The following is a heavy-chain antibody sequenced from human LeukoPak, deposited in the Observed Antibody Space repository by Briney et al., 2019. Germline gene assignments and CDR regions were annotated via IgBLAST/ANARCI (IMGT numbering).Heavy chain of an antibody. CDR2: ISSSSSYI. CDR1: GFTFSSYS. Sequence: GGSLRLSCAASGFTFSSYSMNWVRQAPGKGLEWVSSISSSSSYIYYADSVKGRFTISRDSAKNSLYLQMNSLRAEDTAVYYCAREAQYSLGAFDIWGQGTMVTVSS. J-gene: IGHJ3*02. CDR3: AREAQYSLGAFDI. V-gene: IGHV3-21*01. D-gene: IGHD5-18*01.